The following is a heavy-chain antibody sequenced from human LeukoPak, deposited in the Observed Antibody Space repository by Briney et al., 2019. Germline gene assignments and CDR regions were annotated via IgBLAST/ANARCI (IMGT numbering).Heavy chain of an antibody. D-gene: IGHD6-13*01. CDR1: GGSISSSNW. J-gene: IGHJ4*02. CDR3: ASISIAAAGAFDY. CDR2: IYHSGST. Sequence: SETLSLTCAVSGGSISSSNWWSWVRQPPGKGLEWIGEIYHSGSTNYNPSLKSRVTISVDKSKNQFSLKLSSVTAAETAVYYCASISIAAAGAFDYWGQGTLVTVSS. V-gene: IGHV4-4*02.